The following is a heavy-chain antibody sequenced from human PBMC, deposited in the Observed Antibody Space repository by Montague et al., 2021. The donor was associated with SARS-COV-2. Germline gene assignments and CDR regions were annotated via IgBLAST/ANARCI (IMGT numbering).Heavy chain of an antibody. V-gene: IGHV3-53*01. CDR3: ARDERRASKWSYGLDV. D-gene: IGHD2-15*01. J-gene: IGHJ6*02. CDR2: IDAVGNT. Sequence: SLRLSCAASGFSVSTNYLTLVRQAPGRGLEWVSFIDAVGNTYYADAVXXRCTVSRDNSKNTVNLQMNSLRVEDTAIYYCARDERRASKWSYGLDVWGPGTPVTVSS. CDR1: GFSVSTNY.